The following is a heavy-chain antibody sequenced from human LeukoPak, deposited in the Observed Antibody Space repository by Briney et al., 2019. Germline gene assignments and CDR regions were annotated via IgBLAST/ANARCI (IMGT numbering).Heavy chain of an antibody. V-gene: IGHV1-46*01. CDR1: GYTFTSYY. J-gene: IGHJ4*02. CDR2: INPSGGST. CDR3: VRSVGSSGWYGEFDY. Sequence: ASVKVSCKASGYTFTSYYMHWVRQAPGHGLEWMGIINPSGGSTSYVQKLQGRVTMTRDTSTSTVYMEVSSLRSEDTAVYFRVRSVGSSGWYGEFDYWGQGTLVTVSS. D-gene: IGHD6-19*01.